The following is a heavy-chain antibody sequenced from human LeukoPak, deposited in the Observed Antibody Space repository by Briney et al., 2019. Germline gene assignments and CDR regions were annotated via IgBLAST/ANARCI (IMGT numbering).Heavy chain of an antibody. V-gene: IGHV1-18*01. CDR3: ARASYYGDPLEFDY. D-gene: IGHD4-17*01. CDR2: VSAYNGNT. J-gene: IGHJ4*02. CDR1: GYTFTSYG. Sequence: ASVKVSCKASGYTFTSYGINWVRQAPGQGLEWMGWVSAYNGNTNYAQKLQGRVTMTTDTSTSTAFMELRSLRSDDTAVYYCARASYYGDPLEFDYWGQGTLVTVSS.